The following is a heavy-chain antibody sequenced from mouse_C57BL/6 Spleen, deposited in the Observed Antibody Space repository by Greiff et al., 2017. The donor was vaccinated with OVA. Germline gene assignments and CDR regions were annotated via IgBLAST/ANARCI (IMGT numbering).Heavy chain of an antibody. D-gene: IGHD2-5*01. V-gene: IGHV1-78*01. J-gene: IGHJ1*03. CDR2: IYPRDGST. CDR3: ARGEYYYSNYEYFDV. CDR1: GYTFTDHT. Sequence: QVQLQQSDAELVKPGASVKISCKVSGYTFTDHTIHWMKQRPEQGLEWIGYIYPRDGSTKYNEKFKGKATLTADKSSSTAYMQLNSLTSEDSAVYFCARGEYYYSNYEYFDVWGTGTTVTVSS.